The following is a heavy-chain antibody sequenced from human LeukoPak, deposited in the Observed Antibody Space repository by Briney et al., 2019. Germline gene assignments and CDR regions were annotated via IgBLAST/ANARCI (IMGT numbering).Heavy chain of an antibody. CDR2: IIPIFGTA. J-gene: IGHJ4*02. V-gene: IGHV1-69*06. CDR1: GGTFSSYA. CDR3: ARDRYDYVWGSYRSPHFDY. D-gene: IGHD3-16*02. Sequence: SVKVSCKASGGTFSSYAISWVRQAPGQGLEWMGGIIPIFGTANYAQKFQGRVTITADKSTSTAYMELSSLRSDDTAVYYCARDRYDYVWGSYRSPHFDYWGQGTLVTVSS.